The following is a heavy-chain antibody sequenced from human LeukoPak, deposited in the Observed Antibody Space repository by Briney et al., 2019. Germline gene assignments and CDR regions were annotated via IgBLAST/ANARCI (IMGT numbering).Heavy chain of an antibody. CDR3: ASSITMVRGVIPPPDY. CDR2: ISAYNGNT. J-gene: IGHJ4*02. V-gene: IGHV1-18*01. Sequence: GASVKVSCKASVYTFTSYGICWVRQAPEQGLEWMGWISAYNGNTNYAQKLQGRVTMTTDTSTSTAYMELRSLRSDDTAVYYCASSITMVRGVIPPPDYWGQGTLVTVSS. D-gene: IGHD3-10*01. CDR1: VYTFTSYG.